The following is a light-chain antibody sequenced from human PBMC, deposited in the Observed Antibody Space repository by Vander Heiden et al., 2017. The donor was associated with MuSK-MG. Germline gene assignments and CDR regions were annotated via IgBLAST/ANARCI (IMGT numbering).Light chain of an antibody. J-gene: IGKJ1*01. CDR1: QSVSSNY. V-gene: IGKV3-20*01. CDR3: HQDGSAPWT. Sequence: EIVLTQSPGTLSLSPGERATLSCRASQSVSSNYLAWYQQKPGQAPRLLIYGASSSATAIPDTFSGSGSGTDFTLTISRLEPEDFTVYYCHQDGSAPWTFGQGTKVEVK. CDR2: GAS.